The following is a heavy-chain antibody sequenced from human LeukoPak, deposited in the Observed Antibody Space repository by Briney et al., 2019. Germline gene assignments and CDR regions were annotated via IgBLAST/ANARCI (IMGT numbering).Heavy chain of an antibody. CDR2: IYHSGST. V-gene: IGHV4-4*02. CDR1: GGSISSSNW. Sequence: SETLSLTCAVSGGSISSSNWWSWVRQPPGKGLEWIGEIYHSGSTNYNPSLKSRVTISVDTSKNQFSLKLSSVTAADTAVYYCARWAYYGSGSYYNWFDPWGQGTLVTVSS. D-gene: IGHD3-10*01. J-gene: IGHJ5*02. CDR3: ARWAYYGSGSYYNWFDP.